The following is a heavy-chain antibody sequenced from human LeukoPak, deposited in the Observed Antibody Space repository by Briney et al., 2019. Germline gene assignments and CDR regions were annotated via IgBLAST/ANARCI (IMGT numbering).Heavy chain of an antibody. CDR2: TYYRSKWYN. J-gene: IGHJ5*02. CDR3: ARQLDCSGGSCYRGWFDP. V-gene: IGHV6-1*01. Sequence: SQTLSLTCAISGDSVSSNSAAWNWIRQSSSRGLEWLGRTYYRSKWYNDYAVSVKSQITINPDTSKNQFSLQLNSVTPEDTAVYYCARQLDCSGGSCYRGWFDPWGQGTLVTVSS. D-gene: IGHD2-15*01. CDR1: GDSVSSNSAA.